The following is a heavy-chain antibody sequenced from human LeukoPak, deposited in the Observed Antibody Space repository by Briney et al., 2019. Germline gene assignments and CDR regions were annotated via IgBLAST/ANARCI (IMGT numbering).Heavy chain of an antibody. V-gene: IGHV3-30*02. J-gene: IGHJ4*02. D-gene: IGHD3-22*01. CDR2: IRYDGSKT. CDR1: GFTFRSYA. CDR3: ARYTDSSGYYHFDY. Sequence: GGSLRLSCAASGFTFRSYAMHWVRQAPGRGLEWVAFIRYDGSKTNYGASVKGRFTISRDNSKNTLYLQMNSLRAEGTAVYYCARYTDSSGYYHFDYWGQGTLVTVSS.